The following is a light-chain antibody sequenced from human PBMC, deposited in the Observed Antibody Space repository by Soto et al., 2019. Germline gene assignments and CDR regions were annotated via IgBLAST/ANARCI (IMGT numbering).Light chain of an antibody. V-gene: IGKV3-20*01. Sequence: EIVLTQSPGTLSLSPGERATLSCRASESVSSSYLAWYQQKPGQAPRLLIFGASSRASGTPDRFCGSGSGTDFTLTISRLEPQDFAVYYCQHYGSSPPWSFGQGTEVEIK. CDR2: GAS. J-gene: IGKJ1*01. CDR3: QHYGSSPPWS. CDR1: ESVSSSY.